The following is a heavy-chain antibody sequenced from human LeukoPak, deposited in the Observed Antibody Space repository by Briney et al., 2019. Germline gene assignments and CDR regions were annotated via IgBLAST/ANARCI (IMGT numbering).Heavy chain of an antibody. CDR1: GFTVSSNY. V-gene: IGHV3-53*01. CDR3: ARGVRGYSHGSRFDY. Sequence: GGSLRLSCAASGFTVSSNYMSWVRQAPGKGLEWVSIIYDGGRTNYADSVKGRFTISRDNSKNTLYLQMNSLRAEDTAVYCCARGVRGYSHGSRFDYWGQGTLVTVSS. CDR2: IYDGGRT. J-gene: IGHJ4*02. D-gene: IGHD5-18*01.